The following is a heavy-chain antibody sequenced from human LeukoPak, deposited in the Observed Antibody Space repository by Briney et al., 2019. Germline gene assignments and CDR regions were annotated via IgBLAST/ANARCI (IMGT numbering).Heavy chain of an antibody. CDR3: ARGRRQITIFGVVIQNWFDP. CDR1: GGSISSYY. Sequence: SSETLSLTCTVSGGSISSYYWSWIRQPPGKGLEWIGYIYYTGTTNYNPSLNSRVTISVDTSKNQFSLKLSSVTAADTAVYYCARGRRQITIFGVVIQNWFDPWGQGTLVTVSS. D-gene: IGHD3-3*01. CDR2: IYYTGTT. V-gene: IGHV4-59*12. J-gene: IGHJ5*02.